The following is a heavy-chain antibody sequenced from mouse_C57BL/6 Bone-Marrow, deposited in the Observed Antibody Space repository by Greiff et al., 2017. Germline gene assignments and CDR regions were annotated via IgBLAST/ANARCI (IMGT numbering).Heavy chain of an antibody. Sequence: QVQLQQPGAELVKPGASVKISCKASGYTFTSYWITWVKQRPGQGLAWIGDIYPGSGSTNYNEKFKSKATLTVDTSSSTAYMQLSSLTSEDSAVYYCARPYYSNYWYFGVWGTGTTVTVSS. V-gene: IGHV1-55*01. D-gene: IGHD2-5*01. CDR2: IYPGSGST. CDR1: GYTFTSYW. J-gene: IGHJ1*03. CDR3: ARPYYSNYWYFGV.